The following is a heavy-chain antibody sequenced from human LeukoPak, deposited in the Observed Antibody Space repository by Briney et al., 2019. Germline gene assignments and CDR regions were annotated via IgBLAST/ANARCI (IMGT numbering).Heavy chain of an antibody. D-gene: IGHD2-2*01. Sequence: PSETLSLTCTVSGGSISSYYWSWIRQPPGKGLEWIGYIYYSGSTNYNPSLKSRVTISVDTSKNQFSLKLSSVTAADTAVYYCARARYCSSTSCFDFDYWGQGTLVTVSS. J-gene: IGHJ4*02. CDR2: IYYSGST. V-gene: IGHV4-59*01. CDR3: ARARYCSSTSCFDFDY. CDR1: GGSISSYY.